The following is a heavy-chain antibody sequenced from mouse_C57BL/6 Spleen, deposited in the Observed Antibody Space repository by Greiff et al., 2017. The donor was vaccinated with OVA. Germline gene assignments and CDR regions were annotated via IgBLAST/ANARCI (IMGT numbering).Heavy chain of an antibody. J-gene: IGHJ1*03. CDR1: GYTFTSYW. CDR3: ARGGAVVGYFDV. D-gene: IGHD1-1*01. Sequence: QVQLQQPGAELVMPGASVKLSCKASGYTFTSYWMHWVKQRPGQGLEWIGEIDPSDSYTNYNRKFKGKSTLTVDKSSSTAYMQLSSLTSEDSAVYYCARGGAVVGYFDVWGTGTTVTVSS. CDR2: IDPSDSYT. V-gene: IGHV1-69*01.